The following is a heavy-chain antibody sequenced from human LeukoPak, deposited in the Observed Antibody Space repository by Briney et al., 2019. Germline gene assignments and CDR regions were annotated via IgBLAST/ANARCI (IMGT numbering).Heavy chain of an antibody. D-gene: IGHD3-10*01. J-gene: IGHJ4*02. CDR2: IYYSGST. V-gene: IGHV4-39*01. Sequence: PSETLSLTCTVSGGSISSSSYYWGWIRQPPGMGLEWIGTIYYSGSTFYNPSLKSRVTISINTSKNQFSLKLSSVTAADTAVYYCARLGDITMARGVNFDYWGQGTLVTVSS. CDR3: ARLGDITMARGVNFDY. CDR1: GGSISSSSYY.